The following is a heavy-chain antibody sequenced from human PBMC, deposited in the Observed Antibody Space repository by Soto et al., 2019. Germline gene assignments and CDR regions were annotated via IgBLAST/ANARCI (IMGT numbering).Heavy chain of an antibody. D-gene: IGHD2-21*02. J-gene: IGHJ4*02. Sequence: GASVKVSCKASGYTFSEYYIHWVRQAPGQGLEWMGTVNPSGGHTTYSQHFLGRVTMTRDTSTSTLHMELTSLTSEDTAVYYCARGGHVVVVTAALDYWGQGTLVTVSS. CDR2: VNPSGGHT. V-gene: IGHV1-46*01. CDR3: ARGGHVVVVTAALDY. CDR1: GYTFSEYY.